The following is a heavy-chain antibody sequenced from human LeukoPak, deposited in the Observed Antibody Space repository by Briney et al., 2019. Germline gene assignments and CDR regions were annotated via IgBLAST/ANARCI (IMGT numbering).Heavy chain of an antibody. CDR1: GFTFSSYS. V-gene: IGHV3-48*02. Sequence: GGSLRLSCAASGFTFSSYSMNWVRQAPGKGLEWVSYISSDSNTMDYADSVRGRFTVSRDNAKNSLYLQMNSLRDADTAVYYCARDRNWAFDYWGQGTLVTVSS. CDR3: ARDRNWAFDY. D-gene: IGHD7-27*01. CDR2: ISSDSNTM. J-gene: IGHJ4*02.